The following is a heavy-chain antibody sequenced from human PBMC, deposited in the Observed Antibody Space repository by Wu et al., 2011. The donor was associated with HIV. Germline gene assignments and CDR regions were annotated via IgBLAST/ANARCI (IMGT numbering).Heavy chain of an antibody. CDR3: ARDLGGDEDY. CDR1: GGTFNNYA. CDR2: ISPIFSTA. V-gene: IGHV1-69*14. Sequence: QVQLVQSGAEVKKPGSSVKVSCKASGGTFNNYAIGWVRQAPGQGLEWMGGISPIFSTARYAEKFQGRVTITADKFTSTTYMELSSLRSEDTAVYYCARDLGGDEDYWGQGTWSPSPQ. J-gene: IGHJ4*02. D-gene: IGHD2-21*01.